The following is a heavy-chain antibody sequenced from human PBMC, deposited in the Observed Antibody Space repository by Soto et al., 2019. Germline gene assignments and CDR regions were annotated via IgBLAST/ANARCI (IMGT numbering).Heavy chain of an antibody. CDR2: IIPILGIA. J-gene: IGHJ4*02. Sequence: QVQLVQSGAEVKKPGSSVKVSCKASGGTFSSYTISWVRQAPGQGLEWMGRIIPILGIANYAQKFQGRVTITADKSTSNAYMGLSSLRSEDTAVYYRLSGWHNGDYWGQGTLVTVSS. D-gene: IGHD6-19*01. CDR1: GGTFSSYT. CDR3: LSGWHNGDY. V-gene: IGHV1-69*02.